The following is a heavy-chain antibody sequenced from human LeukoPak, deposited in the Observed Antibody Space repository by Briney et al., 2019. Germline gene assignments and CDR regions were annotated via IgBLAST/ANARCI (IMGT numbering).Heavy chain of an antibody. CDR2: IYYSGST. J-gene: IGHJ3*02. D-gene: IGHD4-23*01. CDR3: ARPLYYGGNSGSGAFDI. CDR1: GGSISSSSYY. V-gene: IGHV4-39*01. Sequence: SETLSLTCTVSGGSISSSSYYWGWIRQPPGKGLEWIGSIYYSGSTYYNPSLKSRVTISVDTSKNQFSLKLSSVTAADTAVYYCARPLYYGGNSGSGAFDIWGQGTMVTVSS.